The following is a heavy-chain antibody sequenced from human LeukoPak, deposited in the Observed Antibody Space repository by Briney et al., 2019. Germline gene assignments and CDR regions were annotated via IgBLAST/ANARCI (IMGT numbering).Heavy chain of an antibody. Sequence: GGSLRLSCAASGFTFSSYAMSWVRQAPGKGLEWVGFIRSKAYGGTTEYAASVKGRFTISRDDSKSIAYLQMNSLKTEDTAVYYCTRDASSTSWRNYYYYYMDVWGKGTTVTVSS. CDR3: TRDASSTSWRNYYYYYMDV. J-gene: IGHJ6*03. CDR1: GFTFSSYA. D-gene: IGHD2-2*01. V-gene: IGHV3-49*04. CDR2: IRSKAYGGTT.